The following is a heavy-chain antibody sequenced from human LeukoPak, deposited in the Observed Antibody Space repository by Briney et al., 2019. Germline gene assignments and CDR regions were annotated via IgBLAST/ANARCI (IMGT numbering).Heavy chain of an antibody. Sequence: SVKVSCKASGGTFSSYAISWVRQAPGQGLEWMGRIIPIFGIANYAQKFQGRVTITADKSTSTAYMELSSLRSEDTAVYYCASGGGYYSGGSCPIDYWGQGTLVTVSS. CDR1: GGTFSSYA. J-gene: IGHJ4*02. V-gene: IGHV1-69*04. CDR3: ASGGGYYSGGSCPIDY. CDR2: IIPIFGIA. D-gene: IGHD2-15*01.